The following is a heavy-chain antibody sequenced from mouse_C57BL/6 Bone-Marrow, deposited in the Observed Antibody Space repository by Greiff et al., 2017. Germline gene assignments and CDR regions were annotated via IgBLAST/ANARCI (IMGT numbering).Heavy chain of an antibody. CDR1: GFNIKDYY. J-gene: IGHJ2*01. V-gene: IGHV14-2*01. Sequence: VQLQQSGAELVKPGASVKLSCTASGFNIKDYYMHWVKQRTKQGLEWIGRIDPEDGETKYAPKFQGKATITADTSSNTAYLQLSSLTSEDTAVYYCANYYGSRRDYFDYWGQGTTLTVSS. CDR3: ANYYGSRRDYFDY. CDR2: IDPEDGET. D-gene: IGHD1-1*01.